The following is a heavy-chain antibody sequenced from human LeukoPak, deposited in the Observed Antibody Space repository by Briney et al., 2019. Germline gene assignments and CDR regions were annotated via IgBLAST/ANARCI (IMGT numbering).Heavy chain of an antibody. V-gene: IGHV1-2*02. J-gene: IGHJ5*02. CDR3: ARDRRGTMVRGVITGTVDP. D-gene: IGHD3-10*01. CDR1: GYTFTGYY. CDR2: INPNSGGT. Sequence: ASVKVSCKASGYTFTGYYMHWVRQAPGQGLEWMGWINPNSGGTNYAQKFQGRVTMTRDTSISTAYMELSGLRSDDTAVYYCARDRRGTMVRGVITGTVDPWGQGTLVTVSS.